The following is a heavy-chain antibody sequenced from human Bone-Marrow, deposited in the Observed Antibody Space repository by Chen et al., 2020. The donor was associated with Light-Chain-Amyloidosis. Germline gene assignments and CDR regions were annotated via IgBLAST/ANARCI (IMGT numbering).Heavy chain of an antibody. CDR3: ARRRDGYNFDY. CDR2: IYPDDSDA. J-gene: IGHJ4*02. D-gene: IGHD5-12*01. CDR1: GYTFPNYW. V-gene: IGHV5-51*01. Sequence: EVQLEQSGPEVKKPGESLKISCKGSGYTFPNYWIGWVRQMLGKGLEWRGVIYPDDSDARYSPSFEGQVTISADKSITTAYLQWRSLKASDTAMYYCARRRDGYNFDYWGQGTLVTVSS.